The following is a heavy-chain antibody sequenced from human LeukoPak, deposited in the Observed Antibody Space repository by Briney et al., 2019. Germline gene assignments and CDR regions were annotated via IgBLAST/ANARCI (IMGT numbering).Heavy chain of an antibody. J-gene: IGHJ4*02. CDR1: GYTFTGYY. V-gene: IGHV1-2*04. CDR2: INPNSGGT. Sequence: AASVKVSCKASGYTFTGYYMHWVRQAAGQGLEWMGWINPNSGGTNYAQKFQGWVTMTRDTSISTAYMELSRLRSDDTAVYYCARDKGSGAIQEGFDYWGQGTLVTVSS. D-gene: IGHD1-26*01. CDR3: ARDKGSGAIQEGFDY.